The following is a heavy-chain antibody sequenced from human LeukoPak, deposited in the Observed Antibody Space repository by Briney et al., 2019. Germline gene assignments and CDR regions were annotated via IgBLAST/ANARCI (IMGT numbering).Heavy chain of an antibody. J-gene: IGHJ6*04. CDR3: ARDRKYYYHMDV. Sequence: SETLSLTCTVSGGSISTGTYYWGWIRQPPGKGLEWIGSIYNSGSTYYNPSLKSRVTISVDTSKNQFSLKLSSVTAADTAVYYCARDRKYYYHMDVWGKGTTVAVSS. CDR1: GGSISTGTYY. D-gene: IGHD1-14*01. V-gene: IGHV4-39*07. CDR2: IYNSGST.